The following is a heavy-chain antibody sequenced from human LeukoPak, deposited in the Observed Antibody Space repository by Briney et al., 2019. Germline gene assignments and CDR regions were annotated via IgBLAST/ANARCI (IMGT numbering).Heavy chain of an antibody. CDR1: GGSISSGSYY. Sequence: SETLSLTCTVSGGSISSGSYYWSWIRQPAGKGLEWIGRIYTSGSTNYNPSLKGRVTMSVDTSKNQFSLKLSSVTAADTAVYYCARGSRVLQFDPWGQGTLVTVSS. CDR2: IYTSGST. J-gene: IGHJ5*02. D-gene: IGHD5-24*01. CDR3: ARGSRVLQFDP. V-gene: IGHV4-61*02.